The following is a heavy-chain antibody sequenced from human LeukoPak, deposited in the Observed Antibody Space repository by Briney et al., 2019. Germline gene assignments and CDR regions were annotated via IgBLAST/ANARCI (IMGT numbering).Heavy chain of an antibody. V-gene: IGHV4-39*07. D-gene: IGHD3-22*01. J-gene: IGHJ6*03. CDR1: GGSISSSTYY. CDR2: IYYSGST. Sequence: SETLSLTCTVSGGSISSSTYYWGWIRQPPGKGLEWIGSIYYSGSTYYNPSLKSRVTISVDTSKNQFSLKLSSVTAADTAVYYCTRGSIAYYYMDVWGKGTTVTISS. CDR3: TRGSIAYYYMDV.